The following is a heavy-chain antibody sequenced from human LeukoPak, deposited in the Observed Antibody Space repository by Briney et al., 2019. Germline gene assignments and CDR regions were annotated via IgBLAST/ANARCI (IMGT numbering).Heavy chain of an antibody. CDR1: GSTFSSYS. J-gene: IGHJ3*02. D-gene: IGHD3-10*01. CDR2: ISSSSSTI. V-gene: IGHV3-48*01. Sequence: PGGSLRLSCAASGSTFSSYSMNWVRQAPGKGLEWVSYISSSSSTIYYADSVKGRFTISRDNAKNSLYLQMNSLRAEDTAVYYCARGLGSGRHAFDIWGQGTMVTVSS. CDR3: ARGLGSGRHAFDI.